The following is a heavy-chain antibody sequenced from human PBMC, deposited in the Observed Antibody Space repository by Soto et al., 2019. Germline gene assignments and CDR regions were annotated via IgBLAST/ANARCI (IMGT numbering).Heavy chain of an antibody. V-gene: IGHV4-34*01. CDR3: ARWSVGATTGYYYYGMDV. CDR1: GGSFSGYY. D-gene: IGHD1-26*01. CDR2: INHSGST. Sequence: SETLSLTCAVYGGSFSGYYWSWIRQPPGKGLEWIGEINHSGSTNYNPSLKSRVTISVDTSKNQFSLKLSSVTAADTAVYYCARWSVGATTGYYYYGMDVRGQGTTVTVSS. J-gene: IGHJ6*02.